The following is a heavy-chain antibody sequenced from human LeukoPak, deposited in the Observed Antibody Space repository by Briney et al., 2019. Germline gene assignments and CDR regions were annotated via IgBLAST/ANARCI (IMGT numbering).Heavy chain of an antibody. Sequence: QAGGSLRLSCAASGFTFSSSEMNWVRQAPGKGLEWLSYISSSDSTIYYADSVKGRFTISIDNAKNSLYLQMNSLRAEDTAVYYCARDRDVFDYWGQGTLVTVSS. D-gene: IGHD5-24*01. CDR1: GFTFSSSE. CDR2: ISSSDSTI. CDR3: ARDRDVFDY. J-gene: IGHJ4*02. V-gene: IGHV3-48*03.